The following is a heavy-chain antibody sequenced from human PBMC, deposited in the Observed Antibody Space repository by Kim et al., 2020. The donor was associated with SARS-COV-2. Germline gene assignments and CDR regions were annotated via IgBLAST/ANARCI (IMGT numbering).Heavy chain of an antibody. J-gene: IGHJ6*02. D-gene: IGHD3-22*01. V-gene: IGHV4-34*01. CDR3: ARGSYDSSGSYYYYGMDV. Sequence: LKSRVTISVETSKTQFSLKLSSVTAADTAVYYCARGSYDSSGSYYYYGMDVWGQGTTVTVSS.